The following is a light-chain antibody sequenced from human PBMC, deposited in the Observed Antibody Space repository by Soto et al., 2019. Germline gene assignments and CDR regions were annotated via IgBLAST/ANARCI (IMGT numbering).Light chain of an antibody. J-gene: IGLJ1*01. V-gene: IGLV2-18*01. CDR1: STDVVSYNR. Sequence: QSALTQPPSVSGSPGQSVTISCTGTSTDVVSYNRVSWYQQPPGTAPKLIIYEASNRPSGVSDRFSGSKSGNTASLTISGLQAADEADYYCSLYTSENTYVFGTGTKVTVL. CDR2: EAS. CDR3: SLYTSENTYV.